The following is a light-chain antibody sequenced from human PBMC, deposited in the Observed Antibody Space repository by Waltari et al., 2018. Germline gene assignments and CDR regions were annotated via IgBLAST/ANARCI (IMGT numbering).Light chain of an antibody. CDR3: QQRSNWPIT. V-gene: IGKV3-11*01. Sequence: EIVLTQSPGTLSLSPGERATLSCRASQSVSSYLAWYQQKPGQAPRLLIYDASNRATGIPARFIGSGSGTDVTLTISSLEPEDFAVYYCQQRSNWPITFGQGTRLEIK. CDR2: DAS. J-gene: IGKJ5*01. CDR1: QSVSSY.